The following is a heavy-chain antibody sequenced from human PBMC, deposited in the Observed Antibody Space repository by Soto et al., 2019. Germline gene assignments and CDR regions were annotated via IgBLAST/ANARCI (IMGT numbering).Heavy chain of an antibody. D-gene: IGHD4-17*01. J-gene: IGHJ2*01. CDR1: GFTFSSYA. V-gene: IGHV3-23*01. CDR2: ISGSGDNT. Sequence: EVHLLESGGDLVQPGGSLRLSCAASGFTFSSYAMSWVRQTPGKGLEWVSVISGSGDNTYYADSVKGRFTISRDNSKNTLYLQMNSLRAEDTDVYYCAKDGWSWMTVTTQYFDLWGRGTLVTVSS. CDR3: AKDGWSWMTVTTQYFDL.